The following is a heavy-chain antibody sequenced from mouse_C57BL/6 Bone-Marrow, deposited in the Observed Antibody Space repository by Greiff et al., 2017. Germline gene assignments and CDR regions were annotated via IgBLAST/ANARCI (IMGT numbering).Heavy chain of an antibody. CDR1: GFTFSSYA. Sequence: EVQLVESGGGLVKPGGSLKLSCAASGFTFSSYAMSWVRQTPEKRLEWVATISDGGSYTYYPDNVKGRFTISRDNAKNNLYLQMSHLKSEDTAMYYCARDGLLYYYGSSQSFYAMDYWGQGTSVTVSS. V-gene: IGHV5-4*01. CDR3: ARDGLLYYYGSSQSFYAMDY. CDR2: ISDGGSYT. J-gene: IGHJ4*01. D-gene: IGHD1-1*01.